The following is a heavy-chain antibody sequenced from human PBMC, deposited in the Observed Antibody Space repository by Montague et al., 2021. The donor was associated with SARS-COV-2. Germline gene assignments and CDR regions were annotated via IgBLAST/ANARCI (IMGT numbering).Heavy chain of an antibody. Sequence: SLRLSCAASGFTFSDYYMSWIRQAPGKGLEWVSYISGSGSTIYYADSVKGRFTISRDNAKNSLYLQMNSLRAEDTAVYYCARDHLRYFETYFDYWGQGTLVTVSS. CDR1: GFTFSDYY. V-gene: IGHV3-11*01. J-gene: IGHJ4*02. CDR2: ISGSGSTI. CDR3: ARDHLRYFETYFDY. D-gene: IGHD3-9*01.